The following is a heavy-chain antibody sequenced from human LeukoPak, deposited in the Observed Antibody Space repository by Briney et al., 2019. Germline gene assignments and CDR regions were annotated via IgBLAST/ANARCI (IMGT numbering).Heavy chain of an antibody. CDR1: GYTFTSYD. V-gene: IGHV1-69*05. J-gene: IGHJ4*02. Sequence: SVKVSCKASGYTFTSYDINWVRQAPGQGLEWMGRIIPIFGTANYAQKFQGRVTITTDESTSTAYMELISLRSEDTAVYYCARGYCSSTSCPTPLDYWGQGTLVTVSS. D-gene: IGHD2-2*01. CDR3: ARGYCSSTSCPTPLDY. CDR2: IIPIFGTA.